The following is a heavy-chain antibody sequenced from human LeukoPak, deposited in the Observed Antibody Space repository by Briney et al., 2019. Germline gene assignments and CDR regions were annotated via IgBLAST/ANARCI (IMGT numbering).Heavy chain of an antibody. D-gene: IGHD2-2*01. Sequence: SETLSLTCTVSGGSISSYYWSWIRQPPGKGLEWIGYIYYSGSTNYNPSLKSRVTISVDTSKNQFSLKLSSVTAADTAVYYCAREGCSSTSCYWRYFDYWGQGTLVTVSS. CDR3: AREGCSSTSCYWRYFDY. CDR2: IYYSGST. J-gene: IGHJ4*02. CDR1: GGSISSYY. V-gene: IGHV4-59*12.